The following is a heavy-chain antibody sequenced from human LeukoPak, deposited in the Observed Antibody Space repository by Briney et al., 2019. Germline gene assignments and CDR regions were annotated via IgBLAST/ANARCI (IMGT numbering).Heavy chain of an antibody. CDR2: INHSGST. CDR3: ARAITMVRGVINRKYYYYGMDV. J-gene: IGHJ6*02. V-gene: IGHV4-34*01. D-gene: IGHD3-10*01. CDR1: GGSFSGYY. Sequence: SETLSLTCAVYGGSFSGYYWSWIRQPPGKGLDWIGEINHSGSTNYNPSLKSRVTISVDTSKNQFSLKLSSVTAADTAVYYCARAITMVRGVINRKYYYYGMDVWGQGTTVTVSS.